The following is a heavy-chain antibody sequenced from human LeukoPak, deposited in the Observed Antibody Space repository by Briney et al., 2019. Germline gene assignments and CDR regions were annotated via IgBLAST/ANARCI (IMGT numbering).Heavy chain of an antibody. D-gene: IGHD6-19*01. CDR2: ISYDGSNK. V-gene: IGHV3-30-3*01. CDR1: GFTFSSYA. J-gene: IGHJ4*02. Sequence: GSLRLSCAASGFTFSSYAMHWVRQAPGKGLEWVAVISYDGSNKYYADSMKGRFTISRDNSKNTLYLQMNSLRAEDTAVYYCARSSESSVYFDYWGQGTLVTVSS. CDR3: ARSSESSVYFDY.